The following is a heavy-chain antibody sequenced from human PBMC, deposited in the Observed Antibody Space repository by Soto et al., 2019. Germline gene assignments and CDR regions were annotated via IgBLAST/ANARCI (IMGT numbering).Heavy chain of an antibody. CDR2: ISYDGSNK. J-gene: IGHJ6*02. CDR3: ARAKAAHYYYGMDV. Sequence: GGSLRLSCAASGLTFSSYAMHWARQAPGKGLEWVAVISYDGSNKYYADSVKGRFTISRDNSKNTLYLQMNSLRAEDTAVYYCARAKAAHYYYGMDVWGQGTTVTVSS. D-gene: IGHD6-25*01. CDR1: GLTFSSYA. V-gene: IGHV3-30-3*01.